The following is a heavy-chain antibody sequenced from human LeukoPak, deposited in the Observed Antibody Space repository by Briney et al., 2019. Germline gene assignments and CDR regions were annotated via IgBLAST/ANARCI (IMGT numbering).Heavy chain of an antibody. Sequence: GGSLRLSCAASGFTFSSFPMHWVRQAPGKGLEWVAVISYDGSNKYYADSVTGRFTISRDNSKNALYLQMNSLRPEETAVYYCVKGVGGAANYYYMDVWGKGTTVTVSS. CDR2: ISYDGSNK. CDR3: VKGVGGAANYYYMDV. CDR1: GFTFSSFP. V-gene: IGHV3-30-3*01. J-gene: IGHJ6*03. D-gene: IGHD3-16*01.